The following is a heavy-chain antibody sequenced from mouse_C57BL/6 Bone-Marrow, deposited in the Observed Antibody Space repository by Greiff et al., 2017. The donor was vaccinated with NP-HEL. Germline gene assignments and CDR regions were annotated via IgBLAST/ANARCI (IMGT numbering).Heavy chain of an antibody. V-gene: IGHV1-69*01. D-gene: IGHD4-1*01. CDR3: ARGGLGDWYFDV. J-gene: IGHJ1*03. CDR1: GYTFTSYW. Sequence: QVQLQQPGAELVMPGASVKLSCKASGYTFTSYWMHWVKQRPGQGLEWIGEIDPSDSYTNYNQKFKGKSTLTVDKSSSTAYMQLSSLTSEDSAVYYGARGGLGDWYFDVWGRGTTVTVSS. CDR2: IDPSDSYT.